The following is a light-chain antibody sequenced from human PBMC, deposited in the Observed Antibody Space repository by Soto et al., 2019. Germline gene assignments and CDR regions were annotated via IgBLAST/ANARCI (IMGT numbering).Light chain of an antibody. CDR2: LEGSGSY. V-gene: IGLV4-60*02. CDR3: ETWYSNTHV. CDR1: SGHSSYI. J-gene: IGLJ3*02. Sequence: QAVVTQSSSASASLGSSVKLTCTLSSGHSSYIIAWHQQQPGKAPRYLMKLEGSGSYNKGSGVPDRFSGSSSGADRYLTISNLQFEDEADYYCETWYSNTHVFGGGTKLTVL.